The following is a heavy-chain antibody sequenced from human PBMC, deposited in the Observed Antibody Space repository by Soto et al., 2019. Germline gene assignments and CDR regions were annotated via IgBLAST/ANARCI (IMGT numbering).Heavy chain of an antibody. CDR3: ARDRSSIVLQYYYYYGMDV. D-gene: IGHD3-3*02. CDR1: GGSISSYY. CDR2: IYYSGST. Sequence: SETLSLTCTASGGSISSYYWSWIRQPPGKGLEWIGYIYYSGSTNYNPSLKSRVTISVDTSKNQFSLKLSSVTAADTAVYYCARDRSSIVLQYYYYYGMDVWGPGTTVNVFS. J-gene: IGHJ6*02. V-gene: IGHV4-59*01.